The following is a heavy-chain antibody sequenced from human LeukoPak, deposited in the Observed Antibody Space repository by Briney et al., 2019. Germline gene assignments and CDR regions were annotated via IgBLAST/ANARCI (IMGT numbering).Heavy chain of an antibody. V-gene: IGHV1-3*03. D-gene: IGHD2-21*02. CDR3: AREVVVTAFGGSSYYYYYYMDV. Sequence: ASVKVSCKASGGTFSSYDISWVRQAPGQRLEWMGWINAGNGNTKYSQEFQGRVTITRDTSASTAYMELSSLRSEDMAVYYCAREVVVTAFGGSSYYYYYYMDVWGKGTTVTVSS. J-gene: IGHJ6*03. CDR1: GGTFSSYD. CDR2: INAGNGNT.